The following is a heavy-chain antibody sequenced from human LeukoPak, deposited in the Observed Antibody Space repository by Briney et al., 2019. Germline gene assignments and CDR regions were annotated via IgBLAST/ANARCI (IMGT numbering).Heavy chain of an antibody. Sequence: PGRSLRLSCAASGFTFSSYGVHWVRQAPGKGLEWVAVISYDGSNKYYADSVKGRFTISRDNSKNTLYLQMNSLRAEDTAVYYCAKDQYDSSGYYYVYYYYGMDVWGQGTTVTVSS. D-gene: IGHD3-22*01. CDR3: AKDQYDSSGYYYVYYYYGMDV. J-gene: IGHJ6*02. CDR2: ISYDGSNK. CDR1: GFTFSSYG. V-gene: IGHV3-30*18.